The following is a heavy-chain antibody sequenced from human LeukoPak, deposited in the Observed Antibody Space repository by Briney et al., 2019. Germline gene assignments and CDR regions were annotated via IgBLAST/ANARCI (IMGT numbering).Heavy chain of an antibody. V-gene: IGHV5-51*01. CDR2: IYPGDSDT. CDR3: ARAAAGINYHYGMDV. Sequence: GESLKISCKGSGYSFTSYWIGWVRQMPGKGLEWMGIIYPGDSDTRYSPSFQGQVTISADKSISTAYLQWSSLKASDTAMYYCARAAAGINYHYGMDVWGQGTTVTVSS. D-gene: IGHD6-13*01. CDR1: GYSFTSYW. J-gene: IGHJ6*02.